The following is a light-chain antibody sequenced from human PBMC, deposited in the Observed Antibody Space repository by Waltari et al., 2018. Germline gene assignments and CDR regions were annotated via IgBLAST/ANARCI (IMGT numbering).Light chain of an antibody. Sequence: EIVLTQSPATLSLSPGERATLSCRASQSVSSYLAWYQQKPGQAPRLLIYDASNSATGIPARFSGSGSGTDFTLTISSLEPEDFAVYYCQQRSNFFTFGPWTKVDIK. CDR3: QQRSNFFT. CDR2: DAS. CDR1: QSVSSY. J-gene: IGKJ3*01. V-gene: IGKV3-11*01.